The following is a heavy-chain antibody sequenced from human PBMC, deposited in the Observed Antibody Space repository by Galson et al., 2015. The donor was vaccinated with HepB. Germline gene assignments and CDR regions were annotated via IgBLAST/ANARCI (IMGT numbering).Heavy chain of an antibody. Sequence: SVKVSCKASGYVFTDFGINWVRQAPGQGLEWMASINTNTGNPTYAQGFTGRFGFSLDTSANTAHLPISSLKAEDTAVYYCARSPYSDSGRFHNAWFDPWGQGTLVTVSP. J-gene: IGHJ5*02. CDR3: ARSPYSDSGRFHNAWFDP. V-gene: IGHV7-4-1*02. CDR1: GYVFTDFG. CDR2: INTNTGNP. D-gene: IGHD3-10*01.